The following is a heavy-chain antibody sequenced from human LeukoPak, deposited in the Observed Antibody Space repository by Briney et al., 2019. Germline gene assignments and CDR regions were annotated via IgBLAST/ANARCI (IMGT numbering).Heavy chain of an antibody. D-gene: IGHD1-1*01. J-gene: IGHJ4*02. CDR1: GFIFSNYA. CDR3: AKAPPYTKYFDY. CDR2: ISNSGDAT. V-gene: IGHV3-23*01. Sequence: GGSLRLSCAGSGFIFSNYAMSWVRQAPGQGLEWVSTISNSGDATFYADAVKGRFTISRDNSKDTLYLQMYSLRAEDTAIYYCAKAPPYTKYFDYWGQGTLLTVSS.